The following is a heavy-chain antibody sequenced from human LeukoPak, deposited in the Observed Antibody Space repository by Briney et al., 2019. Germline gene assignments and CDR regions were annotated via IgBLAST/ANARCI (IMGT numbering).Heavy chain of an antibody. CDR1: GFTFGDYA. Sequence: PGGPLRLSCTASGFTFGDYAMSWVRQAPGKGLEWVGFIRSKAYGGTTEYAASVKGRFTISRDDSKSIAYLQMNSLKTEDTAVYYCTRDYYDSSGYSSPHLFDYWGQGTLVTVSS. CDR3: TRDYYDSSGYSSPHLFDY. J-gene: IGHJ4*02. CDR2: IRSKAYGGTT. V-gene: IGHV3-49*04. D-gene: IGHD3-22*01.